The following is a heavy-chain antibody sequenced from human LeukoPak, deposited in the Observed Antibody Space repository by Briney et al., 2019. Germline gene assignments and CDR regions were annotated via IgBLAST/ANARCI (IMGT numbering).Heavy chain of an antibody. CDR3: ARRATMTYYAMDV. D-gene: IGHD5-12*01. CDR2: ISTSGTTL. CDR1: GFTFSNLW. J-gene: IGHJ6*02. Sequence: GGSLRLSCAASGFTFSNLWMTWVRQAPGKGLEWVSYISTSGTTLYYADSVKGRFTISRDNAKNSLYLQMNSLRAEDAAVYYCARRATMTYYAMDVWGQGTTVTVSS. V-gene: IGHV3-48*04.